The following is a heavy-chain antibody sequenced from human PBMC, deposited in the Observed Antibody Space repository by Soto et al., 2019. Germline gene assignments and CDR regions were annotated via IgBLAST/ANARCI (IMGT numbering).Heavy chain of an antibody. D-gene: IGHD6-6*01. J-gene: IGHJ4*02. V-gene: IGHV3-43*01. Sequence: EVHLVESGGAGVQPGGSLSLSCAASGFTFDDFPMHWVRQVPGKALEWVSLIRWAGPITHYADSVAGRFPISRDNSENPRSLQMNKRRTEDSALYVWKAEYTDSSAPGDQTSYLDYWGQGTLGTGSA. CDR2: IRWAGPIT. CDR1: GFTFDDFP. CDR3: KAEYTDSSAPGDQTSYLDY.